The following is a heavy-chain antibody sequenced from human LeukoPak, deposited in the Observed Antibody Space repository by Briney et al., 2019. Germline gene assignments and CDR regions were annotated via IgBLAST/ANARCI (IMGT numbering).Heavy chain of an antibody. J-gene: IGHJ3*02. CDR3: ARGFTYSSGWSPMGAFDI. Sequence: GGSLRLSCAASGFTFSSYDMHWVRQATGKGLEWVSAIGTAGDTYYPGSVKGRFTISRENAKNSLYLQMNSLRAGDTAVYYCARGFTYSSGWSPMGAFDIWGQGTMVTVSS. D-gene: IGHD6-19*01. V-gene: IGHV3-13*01. CDR1: GFTFSSYD. CDR2: IGTAGDT.